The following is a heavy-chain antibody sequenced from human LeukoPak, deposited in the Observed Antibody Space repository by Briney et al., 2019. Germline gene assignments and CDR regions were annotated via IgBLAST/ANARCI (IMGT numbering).Heavy chain of an antibody. CDR1: GFIVSSNY. Sequence: PGGSLRLSCAASGFIVSSNYMNWVRQAPGKGLEWVANIKQDGSEKYYVDSVKGRFTISRDNAKNTLYLQMNSLRAEDTAVYYCARDASVVVTAHFDYWGQGTLVTVSS. D-gene: IGHD2-21*02. CDR3: ARDASVVVTAHFDY. CDR2: IKQDGSEK. V-gene: IGHV3-7*01. J-gene: IGHJ4*02.